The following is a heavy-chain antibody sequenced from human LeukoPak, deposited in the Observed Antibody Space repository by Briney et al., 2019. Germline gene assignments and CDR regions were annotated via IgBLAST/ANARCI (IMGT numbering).Heavy chain of an antibody. CDR1: GYTLTELS. CDR2: IIPIFGTA. CDR3: ARAYYYDSSDDAFDI. V-gene: IGHV1-69*13. J-gene: IGHJ3*02. D-gene: IGHD3-22*01. Sequence: GASVKVSCKVSGYTLTELSMHWVRQAPGQGLEWMGGIIPIFGTANYAQKFQGRVTITADESTSTAYMELSSLRSEDTAVYYCARAYYYDSSDDAFDIWGQGTMVTVSS.